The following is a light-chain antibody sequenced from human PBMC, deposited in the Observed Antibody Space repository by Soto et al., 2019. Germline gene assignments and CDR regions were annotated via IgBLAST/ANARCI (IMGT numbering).Light chain of an antibody. CDR3: NSYTSSGTVV. CDR1: SSDVGDYNY. V-gene: IGLV2-14*03. Sequence: QSALTQPASVSGSPGQSITISCTGASSDVGDYNYVSWYQHNPGKAPKLLIYDVTNRPSGVSNRFSGSKSGNTASLTISGLQADDEADYYCNSYTSSGTVVFGGGTKLTVL. CDR2: DVT. J-gene: IGLJ3*02.